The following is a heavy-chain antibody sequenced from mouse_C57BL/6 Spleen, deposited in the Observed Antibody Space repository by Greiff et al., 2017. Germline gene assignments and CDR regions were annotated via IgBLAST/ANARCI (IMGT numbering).Heavy chain of an antibody. CDR1: GFTFSDYY. J-gene: IGHJ2*01. Sequence: EVMLVESEGGLVQPGSSMKLSCTASGFTFSDYYMAWVRQVPEKGLEWVANINYDGSSTYYLDSLKSRFIISRDNAKNILYLQMSSLKSEDTATYYCARDPFYDYWGQGTTRTVSS. CDR3: ARDPFYDY. CDR2: INYDGSST. V-gene: IGHV5-16*01.